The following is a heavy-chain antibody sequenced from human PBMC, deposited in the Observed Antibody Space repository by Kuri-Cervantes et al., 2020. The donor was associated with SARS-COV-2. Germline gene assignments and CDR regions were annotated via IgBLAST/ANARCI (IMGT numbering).Heavy chain of an antibody. CDR1: GGSISSSGYY. CDR3: ARQYGELGYCSGGSCYLWFDP. D-gene: IGHD2-15*01. V-gene: IGHV4-39*01. J-gene: IGHJ5*02. Sequence: SETLSLTCTVSGGSISSSGYYWGWTRQPPGKGLEWIGSIYYSGSTYYNPSLKSRVTISVDTSKNQFSLKLSSVTAADTAVYYCARQYGELGYCSGGSCYLWFDPWGQGTLVTVSS. CDR2: IYYSGST.